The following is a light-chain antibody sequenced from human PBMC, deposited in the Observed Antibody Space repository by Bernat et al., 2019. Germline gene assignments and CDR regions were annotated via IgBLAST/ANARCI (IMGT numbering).Light chain of an antibody. V-gene: IGLV1-44*01. Sequence: QSVLTQPPSASGTPGQRVTISCSGRSSNIGTNTVNWYQQLPGTAPKLLMYNNNQRPSGVSNRFSGSKSGNTASLTISGLQAEDEADYYCCSYAGSSTWVFGGGTKLTVL. J-gene: IGLJ3*02. CDR2: NNN. CDR3: CSYAGSSTWV. CDR1: SSNIGTNT.